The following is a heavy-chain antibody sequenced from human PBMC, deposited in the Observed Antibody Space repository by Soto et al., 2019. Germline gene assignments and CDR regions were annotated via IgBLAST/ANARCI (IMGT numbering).Heavy chain of an antibody. CDR2: IKSKTDGGTT. Sequence: GGSLRLSCAASGFTFSNAWMSWVRQAPGKGLEWVGRIKSKTDGGTTDYAAPVKGRFTISRDDSKNTLYLQMNSLKTEDTAVYYCTTAIFGTMVRGVIKDFDYWGQGTLVTVSS. D-gene: IGHD3-10*01. V-gene: IGHV3-15*01. CDR3: TTAIFGTMVRGVIKDFDY. J-gene: IGHJ4*02. CDR1: GFTFSNAW.